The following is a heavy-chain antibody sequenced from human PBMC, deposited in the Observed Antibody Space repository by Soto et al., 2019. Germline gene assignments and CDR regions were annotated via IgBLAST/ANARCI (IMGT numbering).Heavy chain of an antibody. J-gene: IGHJ4*02. Sequence: TSETLSLTCTVSGGSISSYYWSWIRQPPGRGLEWIGYIYYSGSTNYNPSLKSRVTISVDTSTNQFSLKLSSVTAADTAVYYSARLRPTGMSFSMSSYYFDYWGQGTPVTVS. CDR1: GGSISSYY. V-gene: IGHV4-59*01. CDR2: IYYSGST. D-gene: IGHD2-21*02. CDR3: ARLRPTGMSFSMSSYYFDY.